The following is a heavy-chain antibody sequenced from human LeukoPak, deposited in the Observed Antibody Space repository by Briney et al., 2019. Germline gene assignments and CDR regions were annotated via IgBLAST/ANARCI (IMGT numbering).Heavy chain of an antibody. D-gene: IGHD6-19*01. CDR1: GGSISSDY. CDR2: IYYSGST. CDR3: ARGIWGYSSGPNDY. V-gene: IGHV4-59*01. J-gene: IGHJ4*02. Sequence: SETLSLTCTVSGGSISSDYWSWIRQPPGKGLEWIGYIYYSGSTNYNPSLKSRVTISVDTSKNQFSLKLSSVTAADTAVYYCARGIWGYSSGPNDYWGQGTLVTVSS.